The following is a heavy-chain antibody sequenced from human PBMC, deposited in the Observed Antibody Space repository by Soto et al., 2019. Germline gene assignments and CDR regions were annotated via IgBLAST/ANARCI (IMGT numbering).Heavy chain of an antibody. CDR1: GGSISSYY. CDR3: ARVMRAGPYYYGMDV. J-gene: IGHJ6*02. V-gene: IGHV4-59*01. Sequence: PSETLSLTCTVSGGSISSYYWSWIRQPPGNGLEWIGYIYYSGSTNYNPSLKSRVTISVDTSKNQFSLKLSSVTAADTAVYYCARVMRAGPYYYGMDVWGQGTTVTVSS. CDR2: IYYSGST.